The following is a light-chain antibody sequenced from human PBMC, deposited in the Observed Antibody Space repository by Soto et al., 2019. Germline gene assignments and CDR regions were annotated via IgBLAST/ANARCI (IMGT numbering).Light chain of an antibody. CDR1: QSVSSY. CDR3: QQRRYWPGT. Sequence: EIVLTQSPAILSMSPGERATLSCRASQSVSSYFAWYQQKPGQAPRLLIYDASNRATGVPARFSGSGSGTDFNLTHNSLEPEDFAAYYCQQRRYWPGTFGQGTKVEIK. V-gene: IGKV3-11*01. J-gene: IGKJ1*01. CDR2: DAS.